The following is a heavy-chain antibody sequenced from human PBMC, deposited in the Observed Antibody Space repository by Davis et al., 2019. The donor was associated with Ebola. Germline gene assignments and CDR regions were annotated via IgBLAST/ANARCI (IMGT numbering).Heavy chain of an antibody. CDR1: GFTFSSYG. Sequence: PGGSLRLSCAASGFTFSSYGMHWVRQAPGKGLEWVAVIWYDGSNKYYADSVKGRFTISRDNSKNTLYLQMNGLRAEDTAVYYCARMPLDYYYGMDVWGKGTTVTVSS. J-gene: IGHJ6*04. CDR2: IWYDGSNK. D-gene: IGHD2-2*01. V-gene: IGHV3-33*01. CDR3: ARMPLDYYYGMDV.